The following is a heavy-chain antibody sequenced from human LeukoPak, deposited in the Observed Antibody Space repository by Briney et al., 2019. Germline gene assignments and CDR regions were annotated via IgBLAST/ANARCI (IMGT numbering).Heavy chain of an antibody. J-gene: IGHJ1*01. Sequence: NPSETLSLTCAVYGGSFSGYYWSWIRQPPGKGLEWIGEINHSGSTNYNPSLKSRVTISVDTSKNQFSLKLSSVTAADTAVYYCARQTVPYYDFWSGYLSWGQGTLVTVSS. CDR2: INHSGST. V-gene: IGHV4-34*01. D-gene: IGHD3-3*01. CDR3: ARQTVPYYDFWSGYLS. CDR1: GGSFSGYY.